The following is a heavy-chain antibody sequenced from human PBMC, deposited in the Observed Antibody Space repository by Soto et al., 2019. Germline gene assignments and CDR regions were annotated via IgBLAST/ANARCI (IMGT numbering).Heavy chain of an antibody. CDR2: IYYSGST. J-gene: IGHJ5*02. CDR1: GGSISSYY. Sequence: SETLSRTCTVSGGSISSYYWSWIRQPPGKGLELIGYIYYSGSTNYNPSLKSRVTISVDTSKNQFSLKLSSVTAADTAVYYCARVGVMLWFGESTSQGFDPWGQGTLVTVS. CDR3: ARVGVMLWFGESTSQGFDP. D-gene: IGHD3-10*01. V-gene: IGHV4-59*01.